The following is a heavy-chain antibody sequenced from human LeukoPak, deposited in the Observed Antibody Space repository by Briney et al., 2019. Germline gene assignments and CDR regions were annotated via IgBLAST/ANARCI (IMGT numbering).Heavy chain of an antibody. D-gene: IGHD1-26*01. J-gene: IGHJ3*02. CDR1: GGSFSGYY. CDR2: INHSGST. V-gene: IGHV4-34*01. CDR3: ARRGGSYRLDALDI. Sequence: SETLSLTCAVYGGSFSGYYWSWIRQPPGKGLEWIGEINHSGSTNYNPSLKSRVTISVDTSKSQFSLKLSSVTAADTAVYYCARRGGSYRLDALDIWGQGTMVTVSS.